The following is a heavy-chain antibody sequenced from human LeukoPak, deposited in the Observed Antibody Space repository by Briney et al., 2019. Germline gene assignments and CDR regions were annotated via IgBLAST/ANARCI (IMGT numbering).Heavy chain of an antibody. D-gene: IGHD3-10*01. CDR3: AAIYYYGSGSYVYGFDY. J-gene: IGHJ4*02. CDR1: GYSFTSYW. V-gene: IGHV5-51*01. Sequence: GESLKISCKGSGYSFTSYWIGWVRQMPGKGLEWMGIIYPGDSDTRYSPSFQGQVTISADKSISTAYLQWSSLKASDTAMYYCAAIYYYGSGSYVYGFDYWGQGTLVTVSS. CDR2: IYPGDSDT.